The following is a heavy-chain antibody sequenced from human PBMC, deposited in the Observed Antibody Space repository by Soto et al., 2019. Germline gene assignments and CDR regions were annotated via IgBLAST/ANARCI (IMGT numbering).Heavy chain of an antibody. V-gene: IGHV3-30*01. D-gene: IGHD5-12*01. J-gene: IGHJ4*02. CDR1: GFDFSRHH. CDR2: ISSDGTYT. Sequence: VGSLRLSCSVSGFDFSRHHMHWVRQAPGKGLHWVAIISSDGTYTNYADSVKGRFTISRDNSKNTLYLHMNSLRFDDAALYYCARDWTGYVSAYFPAYWGQGTLVTVSS. CDR3: ARDWTGYVSAYFPAY.